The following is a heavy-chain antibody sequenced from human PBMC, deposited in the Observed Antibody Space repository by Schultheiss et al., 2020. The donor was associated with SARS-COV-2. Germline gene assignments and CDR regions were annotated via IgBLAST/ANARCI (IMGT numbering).Heavy chain of an antibody. CDR3: AREVPVTTGYYYYYYMDV. D-gene: IGHD4-17*01. CDR1: GFTFSSYW. CDR2: ISYDGSNK. J-gene: IGHJ6*03. V-gene: IGHV3-30-3*01. Sequence: GGSLRLSCAASGFTFSSYWMSWVRQAPGKGLEWVAVISYDGSNKYYADSVKGRFTISRDNSKNTLYLQMNSLRAEDTAVYYCAREVPVTTGYYYYYYMDVWGKGTTVTVS.